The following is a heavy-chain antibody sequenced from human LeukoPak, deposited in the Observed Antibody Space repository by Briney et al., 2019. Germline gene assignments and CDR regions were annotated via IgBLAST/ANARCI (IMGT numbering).Heavy chain of an antibody. D-gene: IGHD3/OR15-3a*01. Sequence: GGSLRLSCVASGFTFSTYGMSWVRQAPGKGLEWVSAISGSGGSTYYADSVKGRFTISRDNSKNTLYLQMNSLRAEDTAVYYCARPSFRTGSYFDHWGQGTLVTVSS. CDR3: ARPSFRTGSYFDH. CDR1: GFTFSTYG. V-gene: IGHV3-23*01. CDR2: ISGSGGST. J-gene: IGHJ4*02.